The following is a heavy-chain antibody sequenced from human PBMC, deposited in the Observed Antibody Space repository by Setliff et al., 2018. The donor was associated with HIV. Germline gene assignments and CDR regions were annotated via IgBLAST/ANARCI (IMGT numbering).Heavy chain of an antibody. J-gene: IGHJ3*02. CDR2: IYTSGSA. CDR1: GGSVSGYK. Sequence: SETLSLTCIVPGGSVSGYKWSWIRQSPGKGLEWIGYIYTSGSATYNPSLKSRVTISIDTSKNQFSLRLDSVTAADTAVYYCARRDYNFSGTFDIWGQGTMVT. CDR3: ARRDYNFSGTFDI. D-gene: IGHD3-3*01. V-gene: IGHV4-4*08.